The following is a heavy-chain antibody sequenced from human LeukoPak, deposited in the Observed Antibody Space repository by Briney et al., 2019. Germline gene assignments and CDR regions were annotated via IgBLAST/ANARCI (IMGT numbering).Heavy chain of an antibody. D-gene: IGHD3-16*01. CDR2: IFPGDSDT. V-gene: IGHV5-51*01. Sequence: GESLKISCKASGNSITTYWIGWVRQKPGKGLEWMGLIFPGDSDTKYSPSFQGHVTISADKSISTAYLQWSSLKASDTAMYYCATYFAGAETFDIWGQGTMVTVSS. CDR1: GNSITTYW. CDR3: ATYFAGAETFDI. J-gene: IGHJ3*02.